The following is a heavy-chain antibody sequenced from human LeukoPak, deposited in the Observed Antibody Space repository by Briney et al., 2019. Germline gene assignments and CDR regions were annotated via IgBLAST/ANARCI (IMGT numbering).Heavy chain of an antibody. CDR1: DYYYSMSSAFS. V-gene: IGHV4-38-2*02. CDR2: IYDGGNT. Sequence: SETLSLTCTVSDYYYSMSSAFSWGWIRQPPGKGLEWIGSIYDGGNTYYNPSLKSRVTMSVDTSKNQFSLKLNSVTAADTAVYYCARDRDLRWFYYWGQGTLVTVSS. J-gene: IGHJ4*02. D-gene: IGHD2-21*01. CDR3: ARDRDLRWFYY.